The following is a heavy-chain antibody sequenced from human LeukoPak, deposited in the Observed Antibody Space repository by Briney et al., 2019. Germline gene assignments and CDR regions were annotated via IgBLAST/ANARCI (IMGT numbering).Heavy chain of an antibody. V-gene: IGHV1-18*01. J-gene: IGHJ4*02. Sequence: GSVKVSCKASGYTFTSYGISWVRQAPGQGLEWMGWISAYNGNTNYAQKLQGRATMTTDTSTSTAYMELRSLRSDDTAVYYCARGSAGGGRGYSYGLDYWGQGTLVTVSS. CDR3: ARGSAGGGRGYSYGLDY. CDR2: ISAYNGNT. CDR1: GYTFTSYG. D-gene: IGHD5-18*01.